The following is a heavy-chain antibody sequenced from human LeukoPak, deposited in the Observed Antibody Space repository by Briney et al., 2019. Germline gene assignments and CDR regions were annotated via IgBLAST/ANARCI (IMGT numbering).Heavy chain of an antibody. Sequence: GSLRLSCAASGFTFSSYAMSWVRQPPGRGLEWIGTIYYSGSTYYNPSLRSRVTVSVDTSKNQFSLKVSSVTAADTAVYYCVRHPATGGTGFYGMDVWGQGTTVTVSS. CDR2: IYYSGST. D-gene: IGHD1-26*01. V-gene: IGHV4-39*01. CDR3: VRHPATGGTGFYGMDV. J-gene: IGHJ6*02. CDR1: GFTFSSYA.